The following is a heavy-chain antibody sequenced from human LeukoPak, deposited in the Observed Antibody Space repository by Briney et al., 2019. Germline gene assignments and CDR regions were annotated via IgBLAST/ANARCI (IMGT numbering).Heavy chain of an antibody. CDR3: ARAAPHDCSPRTCRLFDY. Sequence: SGGTLRLSCGGSGIIFSNYWMSWVRQAPGKGPEWVATIRQDGSAKDYVDSVKGRFTISRDSAKNSLYLQMDSLRAEDTALYYCARAAPHDCSPRTCRLFDYWGQGTLVTVAS. D-gene: IGHD3-22*01. CDR2: IRQDGSAK. V-gene: IGHV3-7*01. CDR1: GIIFSNYW. J-gene: IGHJ4*02.